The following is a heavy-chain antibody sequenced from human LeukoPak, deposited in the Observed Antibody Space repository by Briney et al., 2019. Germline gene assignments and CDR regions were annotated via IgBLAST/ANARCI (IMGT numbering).Heavy chain of an antibody. CDR3: ARGREYYYDSSGYRSLYYFDY. D-gene: IGHD3-22*01. J-gene: IGHJ4*02. V-gene: IGHV4-31*03. CDR1: GGSISSGGYY. Sequence: SETLSLTCTVSGGSISSGGYYWSWIRQHPGKGLEWIGYIYYSGSTYYNPSLKSRVTISVDTSKNQFSLKLSSVTAADTAVYYCARGREYYYDSSGYRSLYYFDYWGQGTLVTVSS. CDR2: IYYSGST.